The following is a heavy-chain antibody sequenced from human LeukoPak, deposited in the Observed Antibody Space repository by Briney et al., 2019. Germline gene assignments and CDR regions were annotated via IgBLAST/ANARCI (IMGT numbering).Heavy chain of an antibody. CDR3: AREGAKRGYSGYDAMY. V-gene: IGHV3-21*06. D-gene: IGHD5-12*01. CDR2: IDSSSSYI. CDR1: GFTFSTYT. Sequence: GGSLRLSCAASGFTFSTYTLTWVRQAPGKGLEWVSSIDSSSSYIHYADSVKGRFTISRDNAKNSMYLEMNSLRAEDTAVYYCAREGAKRGYSGYDAMYWGQGTLVIVSS. J-gene: IGHJ4*02.